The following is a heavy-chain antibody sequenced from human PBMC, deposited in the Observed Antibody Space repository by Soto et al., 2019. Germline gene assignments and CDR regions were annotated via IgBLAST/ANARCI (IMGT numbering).Heavy chain of an antibody. V-gene: IGHV3-23*01. Sequence: EVQLLESGGGLVQPGGSLRLPCAASGFTFISYAMNWVRQAPGKGLQWVSAISGGGDATFYADSVKGRFTISRDNSRNTVTLQMNSLGADDTAVYYCARKVPGSTTRPDYWYFDLWGRGTLVTVSS. J-gene: IGHJ2*01. CDR2: ISGGGDAT. D-gene: IGHD3-10*01. CDR1: GFTFISYA. CDR3: ARKVPGSTTRPDYWYFDL.